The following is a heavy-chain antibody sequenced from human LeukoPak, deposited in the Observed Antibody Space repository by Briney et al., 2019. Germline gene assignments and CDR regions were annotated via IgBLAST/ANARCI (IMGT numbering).Heavy chain of an antibody. V-gene: IGHV4-30-2*01. J-gene: IGHJ5*02. Sequence: SQTLSLTCAVSGGSISSGGYSWSWIRQPPGKGLEWIGYIYHSGSTYYNPALKSRVTISVDRSKNQFSLKLSSVTAADTAVYYCARRTNWFDPWGQGTLVTVSS. CDR2: IYHSGST. CDR3: ARRTNWFDP. CDR1: GGSISSGGYS.